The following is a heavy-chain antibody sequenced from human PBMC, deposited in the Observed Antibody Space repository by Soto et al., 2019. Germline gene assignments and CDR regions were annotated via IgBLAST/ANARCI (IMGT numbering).Heavy chain of an antibody. CDR1: GGSISSSNW. D-gene: IGHD3-22*01. CDR2: IYHSGST. V-gene: IGHV4-4*02. CDR3: AREMYYYYDSSLDV. J-gene: IGHJ6*02. Sequence: SETLSLTCAVSGGSISSSNWWSWVRQPPGKGLEWIGEIYHSGSTNYNPSLKSRVAISVDKSKNQFSLKLSSVTAADTAVYYCAREMYYYYDSSLDVWGQGTTVTVS.